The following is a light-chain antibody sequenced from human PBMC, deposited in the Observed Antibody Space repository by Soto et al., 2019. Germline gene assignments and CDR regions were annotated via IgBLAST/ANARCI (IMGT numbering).Light chain of an antibody. J-gene: IGKJ1*01. Sequence: EILMTQSPDSLSVSPRQSATLSCMASQSVSSDLAWYQQKPGQAPRLLIYGASTRATGIPARFSGSGSGTEFTLTISSLQSVDFAVYYCQQYDNWPQTFGQGTKVDIK. V-gene: IGKV3-15*01. CDR3: QQYDNWPQT. CDR2: GAS. CDR1: QSVSSD.